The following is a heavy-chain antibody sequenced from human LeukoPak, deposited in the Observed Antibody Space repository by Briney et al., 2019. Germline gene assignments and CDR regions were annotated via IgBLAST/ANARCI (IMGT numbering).Heavy chain of an antibody. D-gene: IGHD6-13*01. CDR2: ISYDGSNK. CDR1: GFTFSSYG. J-gene: IGHJ4*02. CDR3: AKVEAAGTIFDY. V-gene: IGHV3-30*18. Sequence: GGSLRLSCAASGFTFSSYGMHWVRQAPGKGMEWVAVISYDGSNKYYADSVKGRFTISRDNSKNTLYLQMNSLRAEDTAVYYCAKVEAAGTIFDYWGQGTLVTVSS.